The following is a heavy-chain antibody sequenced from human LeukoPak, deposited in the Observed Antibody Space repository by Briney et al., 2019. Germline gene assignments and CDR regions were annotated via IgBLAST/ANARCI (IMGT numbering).Heavy chain of an antibody. CDR1: GGSISSGSYY. CDR2: IYTSGST. D-gene: IGHD3-3*01. CDR3: ARARITIFGVVILDAFDI. Sequence: SETLSPTCTVSGGSISSGSYYWSWIRQPGGKGLEWIGRIYTSGSTNYNPSLKSRVTISVDTSKNQFSLKLSSVTAADTAVYYCARARITIFGVVILDAFDIWGQGTMVTVSS. V-gene: IGHV4-61*02. J-gene: IGHJ3*02.